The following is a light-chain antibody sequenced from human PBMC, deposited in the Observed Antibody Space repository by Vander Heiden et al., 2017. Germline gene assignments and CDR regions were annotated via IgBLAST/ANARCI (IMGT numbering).Light chain of an antibody. J-gene: IGKJ4*01. CDR1: QSISRD. V-gene: IGKV3-15*01. CDR2: DTS. CDR3: QQYNYWPPS. Sequence: EVVMTLSPDTLSVSPGETPTLSCRASQSISRDLAWYQQKPGQHPKLLIYDTSDRAAGLPARFSGSGSGTEFTRTISSLQSEDFAVYSCQQYNYWPPSFGGGTKVEIK.